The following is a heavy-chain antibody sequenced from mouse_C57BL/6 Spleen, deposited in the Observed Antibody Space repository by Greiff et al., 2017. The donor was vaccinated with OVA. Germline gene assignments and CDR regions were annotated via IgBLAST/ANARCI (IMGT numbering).Heavy chain of an antibody. J-gene: IGHJ1*03. CDR1: GFTFSDYY. CDR2: INYDGSST. CDR3: ARDNAYFDV. Sequence: EVKLMESEGGLVQPGSSMKLSCTASGFTFSDYYMAWVRQVPEKGLEWVANINYDGSSTYYLDSLKSRFIISRDNAKNILYLQMSSLKSEDTATYYCARDNAYFDVWGTGTTVTVSS. V-gene: IGHV5-16*01.